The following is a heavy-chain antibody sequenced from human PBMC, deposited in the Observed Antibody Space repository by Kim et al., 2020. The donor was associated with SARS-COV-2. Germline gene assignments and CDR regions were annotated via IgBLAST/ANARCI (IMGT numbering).Heavy chain of an antibody. CDR3: AKDHGGNLGY. Sequence: GGSLRLSCAASGFTFSSYGMHWVRQAPGKGLEWVAVISYDGSNKYYADSVKGRFTISRDNSKKTLYLQMNSLRAEDTAVYYCAKDHGGNLGYWGQGTLVTVSS. D-gene: IGHD4-17*01. CDR1: GFTFSSYG. J-gene: IGHJ4*02. CDR2: ISYDGSNK. V-gene: IGHV3-30*18.